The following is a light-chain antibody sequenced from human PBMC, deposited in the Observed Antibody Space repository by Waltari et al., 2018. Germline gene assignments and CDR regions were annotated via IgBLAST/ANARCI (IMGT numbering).Light chain of an antibody. Sequence: DIQMTQSPSSLSASVGDRVTITCQASQDISNYLNWYQQKPGKAPKLLIYDASNLETGGPSRFSGSGSGTDFTFTISSLQPEDIATYYCQQETVFGPGTKVDIK. CDR2: DAS. V-gene: IGKV1-33*01. CDR1: QDISNY. CDR3: QQETV. J-gene: IGKJ3*01.